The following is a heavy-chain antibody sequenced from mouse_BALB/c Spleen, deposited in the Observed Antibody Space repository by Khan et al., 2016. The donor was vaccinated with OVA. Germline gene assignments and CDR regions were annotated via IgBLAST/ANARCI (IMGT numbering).Heavy chain of an antibody. CDR1: GFTFSTYG. CDR2: VSSGGHYT. D-gene: IGHD1-1*01. V-gene: IGHV5-6*02. CDR3: ARIAYYYDSEGFAY. J-gene: IGHJ3*01. Sequence: DVKLVESGGDLVKPGGSLKLSCAASGFTFSTYGMSWVRQTPDKRLEWVATVSSGGHYTYYPDTVKGRFTISRDNVKNTLYLQMSSLKSEDTAMFYCARIAYYYDSEGFAYWGQGTLVTVSA.